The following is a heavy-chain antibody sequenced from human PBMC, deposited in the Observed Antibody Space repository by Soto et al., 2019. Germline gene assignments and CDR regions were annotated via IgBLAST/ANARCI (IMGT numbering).Heavy chain of an antibody. Sequence: ASVKVSCKASGYTFTSYYRHWLRQAPGQGREWMGIINSSGGSTSYAQKFQGRVTMTRDTSTSTVYMELSSLRSEDTAVYYCARGTPYECSIPDPSYYGMDVWCQGTTVTVSS. CDR1: GYTFTSYY. CDR2: INSSGGST. D-gene: IGHD3-10*02. CDR3: ARGTPYECSIPDPSYYGMDV. J-gene: IGHJ6*02. V-gene: IGHV1-46*01.